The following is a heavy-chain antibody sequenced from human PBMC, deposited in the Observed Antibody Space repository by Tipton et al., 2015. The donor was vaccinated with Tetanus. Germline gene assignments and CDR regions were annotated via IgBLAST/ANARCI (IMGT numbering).Heavy chain of an antibody. D-gene: IGHD1-26*01. J-gene: IGHJ5*02. CDR1: GGTFRGYS. Sequence: QLVQSGAEVKKPGSSVKVSCKASGGTFRGYSISWARQAPGEGLEWMGGIIPGFGTANNAQKFQGRVRITADTSTGIGYMELSCLRSDDPAVYYCATMSPYSGSPDLQASWGQGTLVTVSS. V-gene: IGHV1-69*06. CDR3: ATMSPYSGSPDLQAS. CDR2: IIPGFGTA.